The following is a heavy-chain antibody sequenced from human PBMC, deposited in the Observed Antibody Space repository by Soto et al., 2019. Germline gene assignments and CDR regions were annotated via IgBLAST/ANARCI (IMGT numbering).Heavy chain of an antibody. J-gene: IGHJ6*02. V-gene: IGHV5-10-1*01. Sequence: PGESLKISCKGSGYSFTSYWISWVRQMPGKXLEWMGRIDPSDSYTNYSPSFQGHVTISADKSISTAYLQWSSLKASDTAMYYCARHTGQYEFSTYYYYYGMDVWGQGTTVTVSS. CDR3: ARHTGQYEFSTYYYYYGMDV. D-gene: IGHD3-16*01. CDR2: IDPSDSYT. CDR1: GYSFTSYW.